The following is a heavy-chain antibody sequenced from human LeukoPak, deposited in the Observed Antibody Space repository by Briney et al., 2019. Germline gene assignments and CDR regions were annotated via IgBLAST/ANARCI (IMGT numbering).Heavy chain of an antibody. D-gene: IGHD6-13*01. Sequence: GRSLRLSCAASGFTFSSYAMSWVRQAPGKGLEWVSAISGSGGSTYYADSVKGRFTISRDNSKNTLYLQMNSLRAEDTAVYYCARGRYSSSFDYWGQGTLVTVSS. V-gene: IGHV3-23*01. CDR3: ARGRYSSSFDY. CDR2: ISGSGGST. CDR1: GFTFSSYA. J-gene: IGHJ4*02.